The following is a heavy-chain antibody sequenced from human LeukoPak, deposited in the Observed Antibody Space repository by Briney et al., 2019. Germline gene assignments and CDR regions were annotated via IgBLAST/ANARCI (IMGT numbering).Heavy chain of an antibody. CDR1: GFTFSSYG. V-gene: IGHV3-7*01. D-gene: IGHD1-26*01. Sequence: PGGSLRLSCAASGFTFSSYGMHWVRQAPGKGLEWVANIKQDGSEKYYVDSVKGRFTISRDNAKNLLYLQMNSLRAEDTAVYYCARKRGATAQNAFDIWGRGTVVTVSS. CDR3: ARKRGATAQNAFDI. CDR2: IKQDGSEK. J-gene: IGHJ3*02.